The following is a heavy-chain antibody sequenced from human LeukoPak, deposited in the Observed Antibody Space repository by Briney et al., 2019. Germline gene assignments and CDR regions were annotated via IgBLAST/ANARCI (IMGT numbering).Heavy chain of an antibody. V-gene: IGHV4-59*01. CDR2: IYYSGST. Sequence: PSETLSLTCTVSGDSISSYYWSWIRQPPGEGLEWIGYIYYSGSTNYNPSLKSRVTISVDTSKTQFSLKLSSVTAADTAVYYCERDWDSSGSRDAFDIWGQGTMVTVSS. CDR3: ERDWDSSGSRDAFDI. D-gene: IGHD3-22*01. CDR1: GDSISSYY. J-gene: IGHJ3*02.